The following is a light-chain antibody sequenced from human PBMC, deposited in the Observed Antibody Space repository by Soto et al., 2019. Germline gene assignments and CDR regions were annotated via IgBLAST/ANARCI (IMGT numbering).Light chain of an antibody. J-gene: IGKJ1*01. Sequence: EIVWTHSPGTLSLWPGERATLSCRASQSVSNNYLAWYQQKPGQAPRLLIYGASNRATGIPDRFSGSGSGTDFTLTISRLETEDFAVYYCQQYGSSGTFGQGTKVDIK. CDR2: GAS. CDR3: QQYGSSGT. CDR1: QSVSNNY. V-gene: IGKV3-20*01.